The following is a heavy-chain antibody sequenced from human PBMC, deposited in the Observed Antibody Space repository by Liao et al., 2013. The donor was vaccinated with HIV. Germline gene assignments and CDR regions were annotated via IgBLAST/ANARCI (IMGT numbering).Heavy chain of an antibody. J-gene: IGHJ2*01. CDR3: AREGDYDWGYFDL. CDR2: INHSGST. V-gene: IGHV4-34*01. CDR1: GGSFSGYY. Sequence: QVQLQQWGAGLLKPSETLSLTCAVYGGSFSGYYWSWIRQPPGKGLEWIGEINHSGSTNYNPSLKSRVTISVDTSKNQFSLKLSSVTAADTAVYYCAREGDYDWGYFDLWAVAPWSPSPQ. D-gene: IGHD3-16*01.